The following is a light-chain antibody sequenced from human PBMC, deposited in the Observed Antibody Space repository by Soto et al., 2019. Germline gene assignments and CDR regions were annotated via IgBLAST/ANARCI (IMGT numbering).Light chain of an antibody. CDR3: QQRSNWPRYT. CDR1: QSVSSY. J-gene: IGKJ2*01. V-gene: IGKV3-11*01. CDR2: DAS. Sequence: ESVLIPSAAPPSLSPRERATLSRRASQSVSSYLAWYQQKPGQAPRLLIYDASNRATGIPARFSGSGSGTDFTLTISSLEPEDFAVYYCQQRSNWPRYTFGQGTKVDIK.